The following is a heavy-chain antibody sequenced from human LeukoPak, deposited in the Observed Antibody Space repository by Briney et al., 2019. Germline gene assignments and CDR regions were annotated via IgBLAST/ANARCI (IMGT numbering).Heavy chain of an antibody. D-gene: IGHD6-19*01. CDR3: ARSGHSNGWYSFDY. V-gene: IGHV3-21*01. Sequence: PGGSLRLSCAASGFTFSSYSTNWVRQAPGKGLEWVSSISSSSSYIYYADSVKGRFTISRDNAKKSLDLQMNSLRAEDTAVYYCARSGHSNGWYSFDYWGLGALVTVSS. J-gene: IGHJ4*02. CDR2: ISSSSSYI. CDR1: GFTFSSYS.